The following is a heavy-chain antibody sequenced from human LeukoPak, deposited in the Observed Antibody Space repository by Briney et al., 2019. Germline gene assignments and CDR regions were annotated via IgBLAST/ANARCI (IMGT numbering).Heavy chain of an antibody. J-gene: IGHJ4*02. CDR3: ASGDYVWGSYTYFDY. D-gene: IGHD3-16*01. Sequence: ASVKVSCKASGYTFTSYGISWVRQAPGQGLEWMGWISAYNGNTNYAQKLQGRVTMTTDTSTSTAYVELRSLRSDDTAVYYCASGDYVWGSYTYFDYWGQGTLVTVSS. CDR1: GYTFTSYG. CDR2: ISAYNGNT. V-gene: IGHV1-18*01.